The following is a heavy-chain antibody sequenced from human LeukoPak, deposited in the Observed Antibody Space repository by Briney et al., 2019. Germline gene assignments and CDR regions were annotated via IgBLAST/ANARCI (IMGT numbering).Heavy chain of an antibody. V-gene: IGHV4-61*02. D-gene: IGHD2-21*01. CDR1: GGSISSGSYY. J-gene: IGHJ3*02. CDR3: ARGCGGDCYSAFDI. CDR2: IYTSGST. Sequence: SETLSLTCTVSGGSISSGSYYWSWTREPAGKGLEWIGRIYTSGSTNYNPSLKSRVTISVDTSKNQFSLKLSSVTAADTAVYYCARGCGGDCYSAFDIWGQGTMVTVSS.